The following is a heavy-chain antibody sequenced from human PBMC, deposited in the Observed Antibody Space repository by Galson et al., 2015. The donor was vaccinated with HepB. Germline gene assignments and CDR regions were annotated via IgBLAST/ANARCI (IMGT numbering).Heavy chain of an antibody. V-gene: IGHV2-5*02. CDR3: AHTALIAAAGFELGTGFYYFDY. CDR2: IYWDDDK. CDR1: GFSLSTSGVG. D-gene: IGHD6-13*01. J-gene: IGHJ4*02. Sequence: PALVKPTQTLTLTCTFSGFSLSTSGVGVGWIRQPPGKALEWLALIYWDDDKRYSPSLKSRLTITKDTSKNQVVLTMTNMDPVDTATYYCAHTALIAAAGFELGTGFYYFDYWGQGTLVTVSS.